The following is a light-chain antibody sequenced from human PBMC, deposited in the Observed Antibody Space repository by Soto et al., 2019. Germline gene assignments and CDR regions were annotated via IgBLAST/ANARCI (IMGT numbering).Light chain of an antibody. CDR1: SSNIGAGYD. V-gene: IGLV1-40*01. CDR2: GNS. Sequence: QSVLTQPPSVSGAPRQRVTISCTGSSSNIGAGYDVHWYQQLPGTAPKLLIYGNSNRPSGVPDRFSGSKSGASASLAITGLQAEDEAYYYCQSYDISLTTWVFGGGTKLTAL. J-gene: IGLJ3*02. CDR3: QSYDISLTTWV.